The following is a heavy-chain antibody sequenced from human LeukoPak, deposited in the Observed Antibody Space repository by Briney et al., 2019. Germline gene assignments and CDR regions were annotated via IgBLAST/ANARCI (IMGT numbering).Heavy chain of an antibody. Sequence: SETLSLTCSVSSGSIDSYYWSWIRQPPGKGLEWMGYIHYSGSTNYNPSLKNRVTISVDTSRNQFSLKVNSVTAADTAVYYCVGEKSFFGEAFWSQGTMVTVSS. CDR3: VGEKSFFGEAF. CDR1: SGSIDSYY. D-gene: IGHD3-10*01. J-gene: IGHJ3*01. CDR2: IHYSGST. V-gene: IGHV4-59*01.